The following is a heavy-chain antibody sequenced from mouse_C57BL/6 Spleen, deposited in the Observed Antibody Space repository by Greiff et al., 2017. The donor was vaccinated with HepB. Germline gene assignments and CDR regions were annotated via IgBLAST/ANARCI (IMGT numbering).Heavy chain of an antibody. CDR3: ARGYYGYDDYAMDY. V-gene: IGHV1-55*01. CDR2: IYPGSGST. J-gene: IGHJ4*01. D-gene: IGHD2-2*01. CDR1: GYTFTSYW. Sequence: QVQLQQPGAELVKPGASVKMSCKASGYTFTSYWITWVKQRPGQGLEWIGDIYPGSGSTNYNEKFKSKATLTVDTSSSTAYMQLSSLTSEDSAVYYCARGYYGYDDYAMDYWGQGTSVTVSS.